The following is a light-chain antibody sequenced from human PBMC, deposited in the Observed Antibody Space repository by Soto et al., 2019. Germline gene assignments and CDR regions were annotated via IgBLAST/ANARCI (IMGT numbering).Light chain of an antibody. V-gene: IGKV3-15*01. J-gene: IGKJ5*01. Sequence: EIVMTQSPATLSVSPGERATLSCRASQSVSSNLAWYQQKPGQAPRLLIYGASTRATGIPARFSGSGSGTEFTLTISSLQSEDFAVYYCQQYGKTFGQGTRLETK. CDR2: GAS. CDR1: QSVSSN. CDR3: QQYGKT.